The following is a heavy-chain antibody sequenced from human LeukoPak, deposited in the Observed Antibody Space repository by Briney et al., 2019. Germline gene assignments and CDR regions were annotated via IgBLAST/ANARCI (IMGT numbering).Heavy chain of an antibody. CDR1: GFPFSTYW. CDR2: INQDGSGK. V-gene: IGHV3-7*03. CDR3: ARAVTSTEGY. D-gene: IGHD4-17*01. Sequence: GGSLLLSCAASGFPFSTYWMTWVRQAPGKGLEWVASINQDGSGKYYVDSVKGRFTISRDNAQKSLYLEMNSLRAEDTAVYYCARAVTSTEGYWGQGTLVTVSS. J-gene: IGHJ4*02.